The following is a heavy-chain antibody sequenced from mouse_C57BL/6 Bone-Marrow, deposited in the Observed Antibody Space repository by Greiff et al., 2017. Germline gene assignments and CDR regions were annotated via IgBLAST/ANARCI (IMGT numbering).Heavy chain of an antibody. V-gene: IGHV1-81*01. CDR1: GYTFTSYG. Sequence: VKQSCKASGYTFTSYGISWVKQRTGQGLEWIGEIYPRSGNTYYNEKFKGKATLTADKSSSTAYMELRSLTSEDSAVYFCARYRYYGSSDYWGQGTTLTVSS. D-gene: IGHD1-1*01. CDR3: ARYRYYGSSDY. J-gene: IGHJ2*01. CDR2: IYPRSGNT.